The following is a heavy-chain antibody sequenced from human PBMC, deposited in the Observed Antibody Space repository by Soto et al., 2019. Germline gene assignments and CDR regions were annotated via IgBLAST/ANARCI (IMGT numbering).Heavy chain of an antibody. CDR2: INHSGST. D-gene: IGHD6-13*01. CDR3: ARAKIAAAGTERYYYYYGMDV. J-gene: IGHJ6*02. Sequence: SETLSLTCAVHGVSFTGYYWSWMRQTSGRGLEWIGEINHSGSTNYNPSLKSRVTISVDTSKNQFSLKLSSVTAADTAVYYCARAKIAAAGTERYYYYYGMDVWGQGTTVT. V-gene: IGHV4-34*01. CDR1: GVSFTGYY.